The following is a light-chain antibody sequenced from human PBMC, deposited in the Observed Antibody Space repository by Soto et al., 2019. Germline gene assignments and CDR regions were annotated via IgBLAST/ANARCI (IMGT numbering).Light chain of an antibody. CDR1: QSVLYSSNNKNY. CDR2: WAS. Sequence: DIVMTQSPDSLAVSLGERATINCKSSQSVLYSSNNKNYLAWYQQEPGQPPKLLIYWASTRESGVPDRFSGSGSGTDFTLTISSLQPEDFATYYCLQHNSYPLTFGGGTKVDIK. J-gene: IGKJ4*01. V-gene: IGKV4-1*01. CDR3: LQHNSYPLT.